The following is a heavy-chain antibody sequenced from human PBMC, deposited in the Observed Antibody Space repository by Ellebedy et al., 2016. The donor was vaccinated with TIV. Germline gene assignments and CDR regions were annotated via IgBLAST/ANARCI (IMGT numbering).Heavy chain of an antibody. J-gene: IGHJ6*02. D-gene: IGHD3-10*01. CDR2: IGSSSKGTI. CDR1: GFTFSSYE. CDR3: ARGVPRGSGSSSALDV. V-gene: IGHV3-48*03. Sequence: GESLKISCAASGFTFSSYEMNWFRQAPGKGLEWISYIGSSSKGTIYYADSVKGRFTISRDNAKNSLYLQMNSLRAGDTAVYYCARGVPRGSGSSSALDVWGQGTTVTVSS.